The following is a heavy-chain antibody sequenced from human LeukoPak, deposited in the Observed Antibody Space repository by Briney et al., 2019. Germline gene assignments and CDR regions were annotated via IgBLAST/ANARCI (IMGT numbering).Heavy chain of an antibody. D-gene: IGHD5-18*01. CDR2: ISYDGSNA. Sequence: GGSLRLSCAASGFTFSSYVMNWVRQAPGKGLEWVAVISYDGSNAYYADSVKGRFTISRDNSKNTLYLQMNSLRAEDTAVYHCARDLGTAMATWGQGTLVTVSS. CDR3: ARDLGTAMAT. CDR1: GFTFSSYV. V-gene: IGHV3-30*04. J-gene: IGHJ5*02.